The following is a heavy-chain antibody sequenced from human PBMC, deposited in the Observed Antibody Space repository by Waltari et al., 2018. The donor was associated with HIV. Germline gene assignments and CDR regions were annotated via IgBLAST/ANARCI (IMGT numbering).Heavy chain of an antibody. D-gene: IGHD1-26*01. Sequence: QLQLQESGPGLVKPSETLSLTCAVSGGSVSSSSYFWGWIRQPPGKGLEWVGRLYYTGRAYYNPSLKGRVTISVDTSKTQFSLKGTSVTAADTAVYYCARHALRVGAAYWNFDLWGRGTLVTVSS. V-gene: IGHV4-39*01. CDR1: GGSVSSSSYF. CDR3: ARHALRVGAAYWNFDL. J-gene: IGHJ2*01. CDR2: LYYTGRA.